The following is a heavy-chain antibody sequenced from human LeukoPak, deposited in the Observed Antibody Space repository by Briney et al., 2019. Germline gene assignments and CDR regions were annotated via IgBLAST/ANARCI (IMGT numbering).Heavy chain of an antibody. J-gene: IGHJ4*02. Sequence: PGGSLRLSCAASGFTFRSYWMSWVRQAPGKGREGVANIKQDGSEKYYVDSVKGRFTISRDNAKNSLYLQMNSLRAEDTAVYYCARDKIVGATNFDYWGQGTLVTVSS. D-gene: IGHD1-26*01. CDR2: IKQDGSEK. V-gene: IGHV3-7*01. CDR3: ARDKIVGATNFDY. CDR1: GFTFRSYW.